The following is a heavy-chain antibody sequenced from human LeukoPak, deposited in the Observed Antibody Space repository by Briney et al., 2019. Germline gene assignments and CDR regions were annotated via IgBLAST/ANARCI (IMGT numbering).Heavy chain of an antibody. CDR3: ARWLQFGSPTHDY. D-gene: IGHD5-24*01. CDR2: INPSGGST. J-gene: IGHJ4*02. Sequence: EASVKVSCKASGYTFTSYYMHWVRQAPGQGLEWMGIINPSGGSTSYAQKFQGRVTMTRDTSTSTAYMELRSLRSDDTAVYYCARWLQFGSPTHDYWGQGTLVTVSS. V-gene: IGHV1-46*01. CDR1: GYTFTSYY.